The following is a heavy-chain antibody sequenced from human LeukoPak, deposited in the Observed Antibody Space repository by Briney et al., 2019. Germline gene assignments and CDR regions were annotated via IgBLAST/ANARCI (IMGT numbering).Heavy chain of an antibody. Sequence: VRSLRLSCAASGFTFDDYAMHWVRQAPGKGLEWVSGISWNSGSIGYADSVKGRFTISRDNAKNSLYLQMNSLRAEDTALYYCAKDFDYWGQGTLVTVSS. CDR2: ISWNSGSI. CDR3: AKDFDY. J-gene: IGHJ4*02. V-gene: IGHV3-9*01. CDR1: GFTFDDYA.